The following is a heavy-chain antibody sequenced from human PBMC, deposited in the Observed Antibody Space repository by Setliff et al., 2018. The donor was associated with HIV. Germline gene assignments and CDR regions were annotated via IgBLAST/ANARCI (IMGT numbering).Heavy chain of an antibody. D-gene: IGHD5-12*01. CDR3: ASYRKAERWLQLGGNFDY. CDR2: IYYSGST. Sequence: PSETLSLTCTVSGGSIRSYYWSWIRQPPGKGLEWIGYIYYSGSTNYNPSLKSRVTISVDTSKNQFSLKLSSATAADTAVYYCASYRKAERWLQLGGNFDYWGQGTLVTVSS. V-gene: IGHV4-59*08. J-gene: IGHJ4*02. CDR1: GGSIRSYY.